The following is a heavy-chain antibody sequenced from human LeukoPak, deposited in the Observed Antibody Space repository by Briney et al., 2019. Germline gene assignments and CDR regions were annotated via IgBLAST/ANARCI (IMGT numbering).Heavy chain of an antibody. V-gene: IGHV3-23*01. CDR3: AKNSDISVYYSEGFDY. J-gene: IGHJ4*02. CDR1: GFTFSNFA. D-gene: IGHD3-22*01. Sequence: GGSLRLSCAASGFTFSNFAMNWVRQAPGKGLEWVSAISGGGSATFYAASVKGRFTISRDNSKNTVFLQMNSLRAEDTAVYYCAKNSDISVYYSEGFDYWGQGTLATVSS. CDR2: ISGGGSAT.